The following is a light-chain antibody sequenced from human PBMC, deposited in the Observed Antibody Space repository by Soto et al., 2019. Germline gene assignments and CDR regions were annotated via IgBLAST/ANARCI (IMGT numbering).Light chain of an antibody. CDR1: SNDVGGYNY. J-gene: IGLJ2*01. V-gene: IGLV2-14*01. Sequence: QSVLTQPASVSGSPGQSITISCTGTSNDVGGYNYVSWYQQHPGKAPKLMIYDVSSRPSGVSDRFSGSKSGNAASLTISGLQAEDEGDYYCSSYSSSSTLVVFGGGTKLTVL. CDR2: DVS. CDR3: SSYSSSSTLVV.